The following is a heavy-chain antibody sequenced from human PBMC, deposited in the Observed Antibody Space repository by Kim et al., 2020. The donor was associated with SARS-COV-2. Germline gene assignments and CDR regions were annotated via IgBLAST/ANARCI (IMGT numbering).Heavy chain of an antibody. CDR3: ARQGGYYYGSRDAFDI. V-gene: IGHV3-11*01. J-gene: IGHJ3*02. Sequence: GGSLRLSCAASGFTFSDYYMSWIRQAPGKGLEWVSYISNSGITIYYADSVKGRFTISRDNAKNSLYLQMNSLRAEDTAVYYCARQGGYYYGSRDAFDIWGRGTVVTVFS. CDR2: ISNSGITI. D-gene: IGHD3-22*01. CDR1: GFTFSDYY.